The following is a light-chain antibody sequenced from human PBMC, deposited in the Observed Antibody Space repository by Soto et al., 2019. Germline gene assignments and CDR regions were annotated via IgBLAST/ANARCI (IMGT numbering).Light chain of an antibody. V-gene: IGLV1-40*01. CDR3: QTYDSKLDGAV. CDR1: LSNIGENYE. CDR2: GNT. Sequence: QAVVTQPPSVSGAPGHRVTISCNGSLSNIGENYEVHWYQQLPGTAPKLLIYGNTNRPSGVPDRFSASKSGTSASLTISELQPGDQADYYCQTYDSKLDGAVFGGGTKVTVL. J-gene: IGLJ3*02.